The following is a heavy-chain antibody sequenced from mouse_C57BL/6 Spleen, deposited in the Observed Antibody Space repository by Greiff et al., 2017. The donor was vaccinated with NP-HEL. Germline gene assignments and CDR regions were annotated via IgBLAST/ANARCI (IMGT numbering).Heavy chain of an antibody. J-gene: IGHJ3*01. CDR1: GYTFTSYT. CDR3: AIPYYDYDEFAY. Sequence: VQLQQSGAELARPGASVKMSCKASGYTFTSYTMHWVKQRPGQGLEWIGYINPSSDYTKYNQKFKDKATLTADKSSSTAYMQLSSLTSEDSAVYYCAIPYYDYDEFAYWGQGTLVTVSA. V-gene: IGHV1-4*01. CDR2: INPSSDYT. D-gene: IGHD2-4*01.